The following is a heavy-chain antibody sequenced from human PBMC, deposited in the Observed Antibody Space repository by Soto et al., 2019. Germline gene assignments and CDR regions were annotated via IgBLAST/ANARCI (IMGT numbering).Heavy chain of an antibody. CDR3: ARLNGYCVSTNCHGYYGMDV. V-gene: IGHV4-39*01. CDR2: IYSSENT. Sequence: SLPLSLTGTVSGGSVSSNSYSWGWVRKSPGKGLEWIGTIYSSENTYYNPSLLSRVTISVDTSKNEFSLRLSSVTAADTAVYYCARLNGYCVSTNCHGYYGMDVWGQGTTVTVSS. CDR1: GGSVSSNSYS. D-gene: IGHD2-2*03. J-gene: IGHJ6*02.